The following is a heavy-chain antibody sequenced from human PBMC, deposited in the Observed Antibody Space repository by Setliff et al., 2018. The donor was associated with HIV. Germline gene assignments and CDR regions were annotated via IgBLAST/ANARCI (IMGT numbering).Heavy chain of an antibody. CDR2: FYYNGDS. CDR3: ARELGASPHDVFDI. J-gene: IGHJ3*02. Sequence: SETLSLTCTVSGGSISSYYWGWIRQPPGKGLEWIGTFYYNGDSRYNPSLKSRVSISVDASKNQFSLRLNSVTAADTAVYYCARELGASPHDVFDIWGQGTMVTVSS. D-gene: IGHD3-16*01. V-gene: IGHV4-39*02. CDR1: GGSISSYY.